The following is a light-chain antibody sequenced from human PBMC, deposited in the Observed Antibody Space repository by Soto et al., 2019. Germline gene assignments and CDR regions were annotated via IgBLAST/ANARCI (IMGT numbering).Light chain of an antibody. CDR3: AAWDDSLNGWV. J-gene: IGLJ3*02. V-gene: IGLV1-44*01. CDR1: SSNIGSNT. CDR2: SNN. Sequence: QAVVTQPPSLSGTPGQRVTISCSGSSSNIGSNTVNWYQQLPGAAPKLLIYSNNQRPSGVPDRFSGSKSGTSASLAISGLQSGDEADYYCAAWDDSLNGWVFGGGTKLTVL.